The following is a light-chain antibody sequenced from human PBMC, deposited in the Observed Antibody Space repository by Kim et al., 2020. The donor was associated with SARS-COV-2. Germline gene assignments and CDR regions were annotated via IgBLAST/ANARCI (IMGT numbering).Light chain of an antibody. V-gene: IGKV3-11*01. CDR1: QSIGIS. CDR3: QQRNNWPPAVT. CDR2: DAA. J-gene: IGKJ4*01. Sequence: PGEGSFLSCRARQSIGISLGWYQHKPGQAPRLLIYDAAIRAAGIPDRFSGGGSGTDFTLTIGSLEPEDFAVYYCQQRNNWPPAVTFGGGTKVDIK.